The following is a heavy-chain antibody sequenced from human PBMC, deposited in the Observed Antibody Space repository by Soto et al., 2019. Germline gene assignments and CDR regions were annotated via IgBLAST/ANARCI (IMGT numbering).Heavy chain of an antibody. CDR1: GFTVSSNY. Sequence: EVQLVESGGGLVQPGGSLRLSCAASGFTVSSNYMSWVRQAPGKGLEWVSVIYSGGSTYYADSVKGRFTISRHNSKNTLYLQMNSLGAEDTAVYYCAIGSYYRYDAFDIWGQGTMVTVSS. J-gene: IGHJ3*02. CDR3: AIGSYYRYDAFDI. CDR2: IYSGGST. V-gene: IGHV3-53*04. D-gene: IGHD1-26*01.